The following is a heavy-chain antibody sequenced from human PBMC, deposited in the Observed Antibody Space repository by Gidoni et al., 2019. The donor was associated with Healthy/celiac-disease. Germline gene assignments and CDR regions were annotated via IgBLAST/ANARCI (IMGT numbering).Heavy chain of an antibody. CDR3: ARTIVGADYFDY. D-gene: IGHD1-26*01. CDR1: GGSFSGYY. CDR2: INHSGST. V-gene: IGHV4-34*01. Sequence: QVQLQQWGAGLLKPSETLSLTCAVYGGSFSGYYWSWIRQPPGKGLEWIGEINHSGSTNYNPSLKSRVTISVDTSNNQFSLKLSSVTAADTAVYYCARTIVGADYFDYWGQGTLVTVSS. J-gene: IGHJ4*02.